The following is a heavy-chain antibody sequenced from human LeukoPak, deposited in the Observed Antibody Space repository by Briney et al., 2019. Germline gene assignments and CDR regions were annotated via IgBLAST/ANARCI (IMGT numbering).Heavy chain of an antibody. V-gene: IGHV3-30*04. CDR1: GFNFRSYA. J-gene: IGHJ6*02. CDR3: ARGLGYCSSTSCRTPYGMDV. Sequence: GRSLRLSCAASGFNFRSYAFHWVRQAPGKGLEWVAVISYDGSNKYYADSVKGRFTISRDNSKNTLYLQMNSLRAEDTAVYYCARGLGYCSSTSCRTPYGMDVWGQGTTVTVSS. D-gene: IGHD2-2*01. CDR2: ISYDGSNK.